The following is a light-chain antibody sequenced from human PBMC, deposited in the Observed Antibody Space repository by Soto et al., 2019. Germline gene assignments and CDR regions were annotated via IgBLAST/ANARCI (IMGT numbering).Light chain of an antibody. Sequence: QSALTQPASVSGSPGQSITISCTGTSSDVGAYNYVSWYQQHPGKAPKLMIYEVSNRPSGVSNRFSGSKSGNTASLTISGLRAEDEADYYCSSYTTSSTLNVLFGGGTKLTVL. CDR1: SSDVGAYNY. J-gene: IGLJ2*01. V-gene: IGLV2-14*01. CDR3: SSYTTSSTLNVL. CDR2: EVS.